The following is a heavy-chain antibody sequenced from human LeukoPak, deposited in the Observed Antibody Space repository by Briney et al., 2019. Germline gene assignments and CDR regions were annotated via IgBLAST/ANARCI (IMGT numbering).Heavy chain of an antibody. V-gene: IGHV3-21*01. D-gene: IGHD4-17*01. CDR2: ISSSSSYI. J-gene: IGHJ4*02. Sequence: GGSLRLSCAASGFTFSSYSMNWVRQAPGKGLEWVSSISSSSSYIYYADSVKGRFTISRDNAKNSLYLQMNSLRAEDTAVYYCAGVPNDYGDYVLDYWGQGTLVTVSS. CDR1: GFTFSSYS. CDR3: AGVPNDYGDYVLDY.